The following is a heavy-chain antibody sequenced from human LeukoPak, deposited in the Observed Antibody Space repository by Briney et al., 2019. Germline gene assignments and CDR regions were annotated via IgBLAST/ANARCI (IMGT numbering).Heavy chain of an antibody. CDR2: INHSGST. Sequence: PSETLSLTCAVYGGSFSGYYWSWIRQPPGKGLEWIGEINHSGSTNYNPSLKSRVTISVDTSKNQFSLKLSSVTAADTAVYYCARGISLSDYYYCYMDVWGKGTTVTVS. J-gene: IGHJ6*03. V-gene: IGHV4-34*01. CDR3: ARGISLSDYYYCYMDV. CDR1: GGSFSGYY.